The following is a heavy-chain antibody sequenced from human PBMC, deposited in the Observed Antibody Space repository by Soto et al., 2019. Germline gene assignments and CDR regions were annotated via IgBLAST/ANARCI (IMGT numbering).Heavy chain of an antibody. CDR3: ARDGSMADTPTFDY. CDR2: IYTSGST. Sequence: SETLSLTCTVSGGSISSYYWSWIRQPAGKGLEWIGRIYTSGSTNYNPSLKSRVTMSVDTSKNQFSLKLSSVTAADTAVYYCARDGSMADTPTFDYWGQGTLVTVSS. J-gene: IGHJ4*02. D-gene: IGHD1-26*01. CDR1: GGSISSYY. V-gene: IGHV4-4*07.